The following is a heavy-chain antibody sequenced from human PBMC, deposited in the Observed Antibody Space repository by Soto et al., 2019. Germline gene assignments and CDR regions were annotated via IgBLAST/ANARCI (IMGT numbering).Heavy chain of an antibody. V-gene: IGHV1-69*13. Sequence: SVKVSCKASVGTFSSYAISWVRQAPGQGLEWMGGIIPIFGTANYAQKFQGRVTITADESTSTAYMELSSLRSEDTAVYYCARDRGRGFHDSSGSPDAFDIWGQGTMVTVSS. CDR1: VGTFSSYA. CDR3: ARDRGRGFHDSSGSPDAFDI. D-gene: IGHD3-22*01. CDR2: IIPIFGTA. J-gene: IGHJ3*02.